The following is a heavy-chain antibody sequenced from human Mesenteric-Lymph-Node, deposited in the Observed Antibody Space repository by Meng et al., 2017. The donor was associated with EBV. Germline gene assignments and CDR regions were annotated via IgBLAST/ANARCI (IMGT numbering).Heavy chain of an antibody. CDR1: GDSISSTDYY. J-gene: IGHJ4*02. Sequence: QVQVQESGPRLVKPSQTLSPTCTVSGDSISSTDYYWSWVRQPPGKGLEWIGYIYYSGSRYYNPSLKSRVTISVDTSKNQFSLKLSSVTAADTAVYYCARVTGKIYYDGSGYPEAFDYWGQGTLVTVSS. CDR3: ARVTGKIYYDGSGYPEAFDY. D-gene: IGHD3-22*01. V-gene: IGHV4-30-4*01. CDR2: IYYSGSR.